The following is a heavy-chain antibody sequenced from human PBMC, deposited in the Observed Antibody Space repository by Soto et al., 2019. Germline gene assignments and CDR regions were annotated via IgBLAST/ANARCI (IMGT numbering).Heavy chain of an antibody. CDR1: GGSISSYY. J-gene: IGHJ4*02. V-gene: IGHV4-59*01. CDR3: ARRYGGNFDY. D-gene: IGHD1-26*01. CDR2: IYYSGST. Sequence: TLSLTCTVSGGSISSYYWSWIRQPPGKGLEWIGYIYYSGSTNYNPSLKSRVTISVDTSKNQFSLKPSSVTAADTAVYYCARRYGGNFDYWGQGTLVTVSS.